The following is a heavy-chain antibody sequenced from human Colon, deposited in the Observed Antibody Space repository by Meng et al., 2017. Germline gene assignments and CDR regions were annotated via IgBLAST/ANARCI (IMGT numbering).Heavy chain of an antibody. CDR1: GFPVSSNY. D-gene: IGHD3-10*01. V-gene: IGHV3-66*02. CDR3: ARFSYYFGSGSYYKDY. Sequence: GGSLRLSCAVSGFPVSSNYMNWVRQAPGKGMEWVSGLNSGDKTYYTDSVKGRFTISRDKSNHTLYLQMNSLRTEDTAVYFCARFSYYFGSGSYYKDYWGQGTLVTVSS. J-gene: IGHJ4*02. CDR2: LNSGDKT.